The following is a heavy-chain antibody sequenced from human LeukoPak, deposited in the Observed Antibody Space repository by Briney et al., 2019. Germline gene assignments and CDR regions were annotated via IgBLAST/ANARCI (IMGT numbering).Heavy chain of an antibody. CDR3: AISGHYYYGMDV. CDR1: GFTFSSYW. V-gene: IGHV3-74*01. CDR2: INSDGSST. Sequence: GGSLRLSCAASGFTFSSYWMHWVRQAPGKGLVWVSRINSDGSSTSYADSVKGRFTISRDNAKNTLYLQMNGLRAEDTAVYYCAISGHYYYGMDVWGQGTTVTVSS. J-gene: IGHJ6*02.